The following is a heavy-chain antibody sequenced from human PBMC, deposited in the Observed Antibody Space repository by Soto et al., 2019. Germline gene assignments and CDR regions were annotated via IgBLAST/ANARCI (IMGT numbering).Heavy chain of an antibody. J-gene: IGHJ4*02. CDR3: ARDKGSSTVVSGISQEGYFDS. V-gene: IGHV3-33*01. D-gene: IGHD6-19*01. CDR2: IWYDGSNA. Sequence: QVQLVESGGGVLQPGRSLRLSCAASGFTFSIFGMHWVRQAPGKGLEWAAIIWYDGSNAYYADSVRGRFTISRDNSKNTVYLQMNSLRAEDTAVYYCARDKGSSTVVSGISQEGYFDSWGQGTLVTVSS. CDR1: GFTFSIFG.